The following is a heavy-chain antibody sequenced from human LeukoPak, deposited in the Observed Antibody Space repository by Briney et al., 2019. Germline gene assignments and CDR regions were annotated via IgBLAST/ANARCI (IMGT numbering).Heavy chain of an antibody. J-gene: IGHJ6*03. CDR2: IYTSGST. CDR3: ARDQTHSSGWYYYYMDV. Sequence: SETLSLTCAVYGGSFSGYYWSWIRQPAGKGLEWIGRIYTSGSTNYNPSLKSRVTMSVDTSMNQFSLKLSSVTAADTAVYYCARDQTHSSGWYYYYMDVWGKGTTVTISS. CDR1: GGSFSGYY. D-gene: IGHD6-19*01. V-gene: IGHV4-4*07.